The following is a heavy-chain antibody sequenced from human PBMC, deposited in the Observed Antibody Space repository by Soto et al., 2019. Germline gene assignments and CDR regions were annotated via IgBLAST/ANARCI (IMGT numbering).Heavy chain of an antibody. D-gene: IGHD3-10*01. J-gene: IGHJ6*03. CDR1: GYTFTSYD. V-gene: IGHV1-8*01. CDR3: ARGIMVRGVIITYDRYYYMDV. CDR2: MNPNSGNT. Sequence: GASVKVSCKASGYTFTSYDINWVRQATGQGLEWMGWMNPNSGNTGYAQKFQGRVTMTRNTSISTAYMELNSLRSEDTAVYYCARGIMVRGVIITYDRYYYMDVWGKGTTVTVS.